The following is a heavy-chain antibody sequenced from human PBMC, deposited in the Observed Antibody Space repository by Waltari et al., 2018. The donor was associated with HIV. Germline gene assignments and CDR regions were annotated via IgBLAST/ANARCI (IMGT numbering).Heavy chain of an antibody. Sequence: QVQLDESGPGLVKPSHPLSLTCFVSGDSIKTENGHYKWAWIRQSAGKDLEWIGHISTGRTTNYNPTLKSRVLISIDKSKKSCSLKVSSVTAADTAVYYCARSQKQWLSIRVTFFDFCGPGTLVIVSP. CDR1: GDSIKTENGHYK. J-gene: IGHJ2*01. CDR3: ARSQKQWLSIRVTFFDF. D-gene: IGHD6-19*01. V-gene: IGHV4-61*02. CDR2: ISTGRTT.